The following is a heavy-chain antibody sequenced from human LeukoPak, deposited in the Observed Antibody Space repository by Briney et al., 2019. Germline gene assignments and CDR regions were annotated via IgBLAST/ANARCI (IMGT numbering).Heavy chain of an antibody. CDR3: ARASIWVRGVIVRQFDY. CDR2: TYYRSKWYN. J-gene: IGHJ4*02. V-gene: IGHV6-1*01. CDR1: GDSVSSNSAA. Sequence: SQTLSLTCAISGDSVSSNSAAWNWIRQSPSRGLEWLGRTYYRSKWYNDYAVSVKSRITINPDTSKNQFSLQLNSVTPEDTAVYYCARASIWVRGVIVRQFDYWGQGTLVTVSS. D-gene: IGHD3-10*01.